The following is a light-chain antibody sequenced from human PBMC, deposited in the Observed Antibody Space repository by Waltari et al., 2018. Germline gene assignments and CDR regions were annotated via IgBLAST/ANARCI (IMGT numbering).Light chain of an antibody. CDR2: GAS. J-gene: IGKJ1*01. CDR1: QSVRSTY. CDR3: QQYDGSPWT. Sequence: EIVLTQSPGTLSLSPGERATLSCRASQSVRSTYLAWYQQKPGQAPRLLIYGASSRATGIPDRFSDSGSGTDFTLIISRLEPEDFAVYHCQQYDGSPWTFGQGTKLESK. V-gene: IGKV3-20*01.